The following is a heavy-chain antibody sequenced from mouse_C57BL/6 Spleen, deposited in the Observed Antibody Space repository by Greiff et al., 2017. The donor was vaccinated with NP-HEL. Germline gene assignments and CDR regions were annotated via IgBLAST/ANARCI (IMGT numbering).Heavy chain of an antibody. D-gene: IGHD1-1*01. CDR1: GYTFTSYW. V-gene: IGHV1-64*01. CDR3: ASPHYYGSSGHYFDY. J-gene: IGHJ2*01. CDR2: IHPNSGST. Sequence: QVQLQQPGAELVKPGASVKLSCKASGYTFTSYWMHWVKQRPGQGLEWIGMIHPNSGSTNYNEKFKSKATLTVDKSSSTAYMQLSSLTSEDSAVYYCASPHYYGSSGHYFDYWGQGTTLTVSS.